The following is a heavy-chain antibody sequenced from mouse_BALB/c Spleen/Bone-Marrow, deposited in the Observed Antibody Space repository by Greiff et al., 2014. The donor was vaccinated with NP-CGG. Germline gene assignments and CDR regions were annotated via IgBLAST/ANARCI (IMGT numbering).Heavy chain of an antibody. CDR2: INPDSSTI. CDR3: ARQSYYGYSDY. V-gene: IGHV4-1*02. D-gene: IGHD1-2*01. Sequence: VQLQQSGGGLVQPGGSLKLFCAASGFDFSRYWMSWVRQAPGKGLEWIGEINPDSSTINYTPSLKDKFIISRDNAKNTLFLQMSKVRSEDTALYYCARQSYYGYSDYWGQGTTLTVSS. CDR1: GFDFSRYW. J-gene: IGHJ2*01.